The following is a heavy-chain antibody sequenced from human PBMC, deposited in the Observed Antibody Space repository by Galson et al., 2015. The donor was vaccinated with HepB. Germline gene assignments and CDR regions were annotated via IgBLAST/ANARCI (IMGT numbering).Heavy chain of an antibody. Sequence: NWIRQSPSRGLEWLGRTYYRSRWSTNYALSVKSRITINADTSKNQFSLQLNSVTPDDTAVYYCARGNDYGDYYFDSWGQGTLVTVSS. J-gene: IGHJ4*02. V-gene: IGHV6-1*01. CDR3: ARGNDYGDYYFDS. D-gene: IGHD4-17*01. CDR2: TYYRSRWST.